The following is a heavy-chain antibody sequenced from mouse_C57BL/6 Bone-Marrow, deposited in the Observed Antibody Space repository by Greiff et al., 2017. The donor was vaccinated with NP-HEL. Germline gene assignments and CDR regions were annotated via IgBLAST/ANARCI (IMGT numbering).Heavy chain of an antibody. CDR3: ASDYYGSPYYFDY. CDR1: GYTFTSYW. CDR2: IDPSDSYT. J-gene: IGHJ2*01. V-gene: IGHV1-69*01. D-gene: IGHD1-1*01. Sequence: QVQLQQPGAELVMPGASVKLSCKASGYTFTSYWMHWVKQRPGQGLEWIGEIDPSDSYTNYNQKFKGKSTLTVDKSSSTAYMQLSSLTSEDSSVYYCASDYYGSPYYFDYWGQGTTLTVSS.